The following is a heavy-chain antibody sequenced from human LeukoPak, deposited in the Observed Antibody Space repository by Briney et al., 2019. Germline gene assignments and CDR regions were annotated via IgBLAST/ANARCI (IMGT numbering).Heavy chain of an antibody. CDR3: ARRCGSGSRFANYYYYYYMDV. J-gene: IGHJ6*03. CDR2: IYYSGST. Sequence: SETLSLTCTVSGGSISSSSYYWGWIRQPPGKGLEWIGSIYYSGSTYYNPSLKSRVTISVDTSKNQFSLKLSSVTAADTAVYYCARRCGSGSRFANYYYYYYMDVWGKGTTVTISS. D-gene: IGHD3-10*01. CDR1: GGSISSSSYY. V-gene: IGHV4-39*07.